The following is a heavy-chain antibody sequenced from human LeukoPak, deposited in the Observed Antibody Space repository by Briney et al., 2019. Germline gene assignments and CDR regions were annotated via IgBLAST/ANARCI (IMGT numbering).Heavy chain of an antibody. Sequence: SETLSLTCTVSGGSISSYYGSWIRQPAGKGLEWIGLIYTSGSTNYTPALKRRASMSVDTSTPQFSLKLSSVTAADTAVYYCARIITGTTPAFAIWGQGTIVTVSS. J-gene: IGHJ3*02. CDR3: ARIITGTTPAFAI. V-gene: IGHV4-4*07. CDR2: IYTSGST. D-gene: IGHD1-7*01. CDR1: GGSISSYY.